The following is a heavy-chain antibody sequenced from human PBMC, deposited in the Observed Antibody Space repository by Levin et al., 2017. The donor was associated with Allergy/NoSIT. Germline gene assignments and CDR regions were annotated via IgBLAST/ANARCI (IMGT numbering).Heavy chain of an antibody. V-gene: IGHV2-5*01. CDR1: GFSLTTSGVG. D-gene: IGHD4-23*01. CDR2: IYWNDHK. Sequence: SGPTLVKPTQTLTLTCTFSGFSLTTSGVGVGWIRQPPGKALEWLAIIYWNDHKRYSPSLKDRLTITKDTSKNQVLLTMTNMDPANTASSFCAQGGNEFTGGFRGTDVWGQGTTVIVSS. CDR3: AQGGNEFTGGFRGTDV. J-gene: IGHJ6*02.